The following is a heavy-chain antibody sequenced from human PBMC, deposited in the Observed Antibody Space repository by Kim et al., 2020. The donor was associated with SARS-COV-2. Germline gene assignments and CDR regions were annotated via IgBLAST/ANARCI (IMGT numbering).Heavy chain of an antibody. CDR1: GGSISSSSYY. Sequence: SETLSLTCTVSGGSISSSSYYWGWIRQPPGKGLEWIGSIYYSGSTYYNPSLKSRVTISVDTSKNQFSLKLSSVTAADTAVYYCARDGVMKGYRLSIDYWGQGTLVTVSS. D-gene: IGHD5-12*01. CDR2: IYYSGST. CDR3: ARDGVMKGYRLSIDY. V-gene: IGHV4-39*07. J-gene: IGHJ4*02.